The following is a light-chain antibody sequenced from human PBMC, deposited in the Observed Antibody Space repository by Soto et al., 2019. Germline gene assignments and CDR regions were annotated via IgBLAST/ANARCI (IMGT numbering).Light chain of an antibody. V-gene: IGKV1-33*01. CDR1: QDISNY. CDR2: DAS. J-gene: IGKJ2*01. CDR3: QQYDNLPPGYT. Sequence: DIQMNQSPSSLSASVGDRVTITCQASQDISNYLNLYQQKPGKAPKLLIYDASNWETGIPSRFSGSGSGTDFTFTISSLQAEDIATYYCQQYDNLPPGYTFGQGTKLEIK.